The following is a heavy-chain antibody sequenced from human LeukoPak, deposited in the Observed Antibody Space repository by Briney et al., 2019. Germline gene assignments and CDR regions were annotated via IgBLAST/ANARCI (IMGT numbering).Heavy chain of an antibody. CDR2: ISGSAGST. CDR3: AKDLLSGSGSFSWGVFDY. Sequence: PGGSLRLSCAASGFTFSSHAMSWVRQAPGKGLEWVSGISGSAGSTVYADSVKGRLTISRDNPKNTLNLQMNSLRAEDTAVYYCAKDLLSGSGSFSWGVFDYWGQGTLVTVSA. V-gene: IGHV3-23*01. D-gene: IGHD3-10*01. J-gene: IGHJ4*02. CDR1: GFTFSSHA.